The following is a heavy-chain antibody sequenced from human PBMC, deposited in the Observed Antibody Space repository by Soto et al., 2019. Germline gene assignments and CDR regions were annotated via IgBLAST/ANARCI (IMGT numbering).Heavy chain of an antibody. J-gene: IGHJ6*02. CDR3: AREYSSSSEARYYYYGMDV. V-gene: IGHV1-2*02. D-gene: IGHD6-6*01. CDR1: GYTFTGYY. CDR2: INPNSGGT. Sequence: VKVSCKASGYTFTGYYMHWVRQAPGQGLEWMGWINPNSGGTNYAQKFQGRVTMTRDTSISTAYMELSRLRSDDTAVYYCAREYSSSSEARYYYYGMDVWGQGTTVTVS.